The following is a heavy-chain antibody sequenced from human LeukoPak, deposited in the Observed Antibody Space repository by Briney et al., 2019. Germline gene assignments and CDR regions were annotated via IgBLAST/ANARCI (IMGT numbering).Heavy chain of an antibody. CDR1: GGSISSSSYY. CDR3: ARVQAPPGVSVKYDSSGYSHNWYFDL. J-gene: IGHJ2*01. CDR2: IYYSGST. V-gene: IGHV4-39*07. Sequence: ASETLSLTCTVSGGSISSSSYYWGWIRQPPGKGLEWIGSIYYSGSTYYNPSLKSRVTISVDTSKNQFSLKLSSVTAADTAVYYCARVQAPPGVSVKYDSSGYSHNWYFDLWGRGTLVTVSS. D-gene: IGHD3-22*01.